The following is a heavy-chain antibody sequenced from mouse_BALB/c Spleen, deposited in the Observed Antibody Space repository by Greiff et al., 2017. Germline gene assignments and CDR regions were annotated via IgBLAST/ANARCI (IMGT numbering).Heavy chain of an antibody. CDR3: ATGPLRLYAMDY. CDR1: GYSITSGYY. CDR2: ISYDGSN. J-gene: IGHJ4*01. V-gene: IGHV3-6*02. D-gene: IGHD2-12*01. Sequence: EVHLVESGPGLVKPSQSLSLTCSVTGYSITSGYYWNWIRQFPGNKLEWMGYISYDGSNNYNPSLKNRISITRDTSKNQFFLKLNSVTTEDTATYYCATGPLRLYAMDYWGQGTSVTVSS.